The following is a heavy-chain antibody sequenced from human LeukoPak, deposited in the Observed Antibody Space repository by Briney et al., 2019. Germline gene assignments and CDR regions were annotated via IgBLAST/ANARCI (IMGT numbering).Heavy chain of an antibody. CDR3: ARLYGSVYTYFDY. J-gene: IGHJ4*02. CDR2: IYYSGST. CDR1: GGSISSSSYY. D-gene: IGHD3-22*01. Sequence: SETLSLTCTVSGGSISSSSYYWGWIRQPPGKGLEWIGSIYYSGSTYYNPSLKSRVTISVDTSKNQFSLKLSPVTAADTAVYYRARLYGSVYTYFDYGGQGPLVTVSS. V-gene: IGHV4-39*01.